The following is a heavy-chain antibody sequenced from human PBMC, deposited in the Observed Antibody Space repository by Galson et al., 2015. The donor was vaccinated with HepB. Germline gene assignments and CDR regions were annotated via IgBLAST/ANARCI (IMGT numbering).Heavy chain of an antibody. Sequence: SLKVSCKASGYTFTSYGISWVRQAPGQGLEWMGWISAYNGNTNYAQKLQGRVTITTDTSTSTAYMELTSLRSDDTAVYYCARGVGSGWSIAPFDYCGQGSLVTVSS. CDR1: GYTFTSYG. CDR3: ARGVGSGWSIAPFDY. V-gene: IGHV1-18*04. D-gene: IGHD6-19*01. J-gene: IGHJ4*02. CDR2: ISAYNGNT.